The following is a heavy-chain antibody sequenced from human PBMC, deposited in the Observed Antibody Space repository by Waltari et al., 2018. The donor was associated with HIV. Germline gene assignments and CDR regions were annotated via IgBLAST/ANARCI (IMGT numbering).Heavy chain of an antibody. V-gene: IGHV3-30*18. CDR2: ISYDGSNK. CDR3: AKDARFLDLDYYYGMDV. Sequence: QMQLVESGGGVVQPGRSLRLSCAASGFTFSSYGMHWGRQAPGNGLEWVEVISYDGSNKYYADSVKGRFTISRDNSKSTLYLQMNSLRAEDTAVYYCAKDARFLDLDYYYGMDVWGQGTTVTVSS. J-gene: IGHJ6*02. CDR1: GFTFSSYG. D-gene: IGHD3-3*01.